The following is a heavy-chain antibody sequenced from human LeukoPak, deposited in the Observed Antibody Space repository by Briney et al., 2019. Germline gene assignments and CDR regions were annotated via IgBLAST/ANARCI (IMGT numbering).Heavy chain of an antibody. D-gene: IGHD3-3*01. Sequence: PSETLSLTCTVSGASISSYYWSWVRQPPGKGLEWIGYFYNSYSTSYNPSLKSRVTMSIDRSKSQSSLSLSSVTAADTAVYFCARHWSTDPMDVWGQGTTATVSS. CDR1: GASISSYY. CDR2: FYNSYST. CDR3: ARHWSTDPMDV. J-gene: IGHJ6*02. V-gene: IGHV4-59*08.